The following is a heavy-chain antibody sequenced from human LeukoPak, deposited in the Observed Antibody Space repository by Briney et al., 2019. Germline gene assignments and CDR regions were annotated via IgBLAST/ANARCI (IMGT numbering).Heavy chain of an antibody. J-gene: IGHJ5*02. CDR2: INSDGSST. CDR1: GFTFGSKW. V-gene: IGHV3-74*01. CDR3: ASLPDH. Sequence: GGSLRLSCAASGFTFGSKWMHWVRQSPGKGLVWVSRINSDGSSTSYADSVKGRFTISRDNAKNSLYLQMYSLRAEDTAVYYCASLPDHWGQGTLVTVSS.